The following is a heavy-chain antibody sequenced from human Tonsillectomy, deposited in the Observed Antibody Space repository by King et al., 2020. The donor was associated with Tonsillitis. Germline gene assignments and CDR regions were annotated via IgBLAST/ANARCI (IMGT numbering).Heavy chain of an antibody. CDR2: IYHSGST. CDR1: GYSISSGYY. CDR3: ARMYGDYANWFDP. J-gene: IGHJ5*02. Sequence: VQLQESGPGLVKPSETLSLTCAVSGYSISSGYYWGWIRQPPGEGLEWIGSIYHSGSTYYNPSLKSRVTILVDTSKNQFSLKLSSVTAADTAVYYCARMYGDYANWFDPWGQGTLVTVSS. V-gene: IGHV4-38-2*01. D-gene: IGHD4-17*01.